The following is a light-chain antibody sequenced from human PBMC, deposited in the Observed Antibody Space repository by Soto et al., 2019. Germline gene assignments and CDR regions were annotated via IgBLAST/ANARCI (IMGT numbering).Light chain of an antibody. CDR1: SSDIGTYNS. CDR3: CSYTSTDTQV. Sequence: QSVLTQPASVSGSPGQSITISCTGTSSDIGTYNSVSWYQHHTGKAPKLLIFEVIDRPSGVSDRFSGSKSSNTASLTISGLQPEDEADYYCCSYTSTDTQVFGGGTKLTAL. CDR2: EVI. V-gene: IGLV2-14*01. J-gene: IGLJ3*02.